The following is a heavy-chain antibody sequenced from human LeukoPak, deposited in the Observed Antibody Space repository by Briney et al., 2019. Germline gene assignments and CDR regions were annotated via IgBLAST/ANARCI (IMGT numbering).Heavy chain of an antibody. V-gene: IGHV3-23*01. CDR3: AKSALYYYDSSGYYLNY. CDR2: ISGSGGST. J-gene: IGHJ4*02. CDR1: GFTFSSYS. Sequence: GGSLRLSCAASGFTFSSYSMNWVRQAPGKGLEWVSAISGSGGSTYYADSVKGRFTISRDNPKNTLYLQMNSLRAEDTAVYYCAKSALYYYDSSGYYLNYWGQGTLVTVSS. D-gene: IGHD3-22*01.